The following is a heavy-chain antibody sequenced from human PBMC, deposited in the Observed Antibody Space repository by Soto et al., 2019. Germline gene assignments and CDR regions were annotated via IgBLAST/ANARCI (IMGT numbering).Heavy chain of an antibody. CDR3: ASGLALPRGAFDI. V-gene: IGHV1-18*01. CDR2: ISADNGNT. CDR1: GYTFTSYG. Sequence: QVQLVQSGAEVKKPGASVKVSCKASGYTFTSYGISWVRQAPGQGLEWMGWISADNGNTNYAQKLQGRVTMTTDTSTSTVYIEQRSLRADETAVYYCASGLALPRGAFDIWGQGTMVTVAS. D-gene: IGHD3-10*01. J-gene: IGHJ3*02.